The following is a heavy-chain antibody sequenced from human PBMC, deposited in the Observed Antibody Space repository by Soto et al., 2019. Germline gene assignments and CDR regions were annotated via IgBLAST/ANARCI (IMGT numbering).Heavy chain of an antibody. Sequence: EVQLVESGGGLVQPGGSLRLSCAASGFTFSSYSMNWVRQAAGKGLEWVSYISSSSSTIYYADSVKGRFTISRDNAKNSLYLQMNSLRAEDTAVYYCAREGEVDSSGYYYGIDYWGQGTLVTVSS. V-gene: IGHV3-48*01. CDR2: ISSSSSTI. D-gene: IGHD3-22*01. CDR1: GFTFSSYS. J-gene: IGHJ4*02. CDR3: AREGEVDSSGYYYGIDY.